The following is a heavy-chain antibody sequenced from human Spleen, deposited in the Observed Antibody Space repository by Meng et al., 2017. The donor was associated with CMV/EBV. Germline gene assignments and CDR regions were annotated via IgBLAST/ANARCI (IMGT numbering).Heavy chain of an antibody. CDR1: GFTISSYW. CDR3: TTWGGFDN. Sequence: LSLTCAASGFTISSYWMHWVRQAPGKGLVWVSRINPDGTTTNYADSVKGRFTISRDNVKNTLSLQMNSLRIEDTALYYCTTWGGFDNWGQGTLVTVSS. V-gene: IGHV3-74*01. D-gene: IGHD3-16*01. J-gene: IGHJ4*02. CDR2: INPDGTTT.